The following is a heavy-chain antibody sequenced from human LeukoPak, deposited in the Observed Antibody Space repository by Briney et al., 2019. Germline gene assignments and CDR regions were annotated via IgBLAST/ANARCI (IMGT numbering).Heavy chain of an antibody. Sequence: SETLSLTCTVSGGSINTYYWSWLRLPAGKGLEWIGRVYSSEETDYNPSLRSRVTMSVDTSKRQISLKLRTMTAADTAVYYCATKHLWSDGFDIWGQGTMVTVSS. CDR2: VYSSEET. CDR3: ATKHLWSDGFDI. J-gene: IGHJ3*02. D-gene: IGHD2-8*02. CDR1: GGSINTYY. V-gene: IGHV4-4*07.